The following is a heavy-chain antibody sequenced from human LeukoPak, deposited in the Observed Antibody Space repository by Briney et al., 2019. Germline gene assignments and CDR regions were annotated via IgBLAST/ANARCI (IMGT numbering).Heavy chain of an antibody. V-gene: IGHV1-46*01. CDR3: ARGDVLDRSVYNWFDP. CDR1: GYTFTSYY. Sequence: ASVKVSCKASGYTFTSYYMHWVRQAPGQGLEWTGIINPNHGTTTYAQKFQGRVTMTRDTSTSTVYMELSSLRSEDTALYYCARGDVLDRSVYNWFDPWGQGTLVIVSS. D-gene: IGHD3-22*01. CDR2: INPNHGTT. J-gene: IGHJ5*02.